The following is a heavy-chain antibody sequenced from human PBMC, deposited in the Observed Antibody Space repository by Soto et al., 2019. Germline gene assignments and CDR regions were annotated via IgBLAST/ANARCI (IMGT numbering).Heavy chain of an antibody. D-gene: IGHD3-10*01. Sequence: PGGSLRLSCAASVFTFSSYGMHWVRQAPGKGLEWVAVIWYDGSNKYYADSVKGRFTISRDNSKNTLYLQMNSLRAEDTAVYYCARDGAYYGSGSNDYYYGMDVWGQGTTVTVSS. J-gene: IGHJ6*02. V-gene: IGHV3-33*01. CDR1: VFTFSSYG. CDR3: ARDGAYYGSGSNDYYYGMDV. CDR2: IWYDGSNK.